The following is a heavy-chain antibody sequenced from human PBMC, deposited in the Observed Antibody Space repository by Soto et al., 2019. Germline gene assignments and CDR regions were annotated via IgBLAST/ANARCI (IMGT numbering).Heavy chain of an antibody. CDR2: ISGSGGST. V-gene: IGHV3-23*01. CDR1: GFTFSSYA. J-gene: IGHJ6*02. D-gene: IGHD6-19*01. CDR3: AKGDEVADYYYYYGMDV. Sequence: PGGSLRLSCAASGFTFSSYAMSWVRQAPGKGLEWVSAISGSGGSTYYADSVKGRFTISRDNSKNTLYLQMNSLRAEDTAVYYCAKGDEVADYYYYYGMDVWGQGTTVTVSS.